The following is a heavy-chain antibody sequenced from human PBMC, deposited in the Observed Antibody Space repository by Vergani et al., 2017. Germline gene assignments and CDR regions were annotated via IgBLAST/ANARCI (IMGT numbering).Heavy chain of an antibody. CDR2: ISSSSSTI. J-gene: IGHJ4*02. CDR3: ARDHMQNMRVVVITGDY. D-gene: IGHD3-22*01. CDR1: GFTFSSYS. V-gene: IGHV3-48*04. Sequence: EVQLVESGGGLVQPGGSLRLSCAASGFTFSSYSMNWVRQAPGKGLEWVSYISSSSSTIYYADSVKGRFTISRDNAKNSLYLQMNSLRAEDTAVYYCARDHMQNMRVVVITGDYWGQGTLVTVSS.